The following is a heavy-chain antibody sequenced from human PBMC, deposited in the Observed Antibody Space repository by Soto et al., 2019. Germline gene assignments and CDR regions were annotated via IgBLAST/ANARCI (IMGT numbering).Heavy chain of an antibody. Sequence: ASVKVSCKASGYTFTSYPMHWVRQAPGQRLEWMGWINAGNGNTKYSQKFQGRVTITRDTSASTAYMELSSLRSEDTAVYYCARYFDWRGLGYGMDVWGQGTTVTV. CDR1: GYTFTSYP. V-gene: IGHV1-3*01. CDR2: INAGNGNT. D-gene: IGHD3-9*01. CDR3: ARYFDWRGLGYGMDV. J-gene: IGHJ6*02.